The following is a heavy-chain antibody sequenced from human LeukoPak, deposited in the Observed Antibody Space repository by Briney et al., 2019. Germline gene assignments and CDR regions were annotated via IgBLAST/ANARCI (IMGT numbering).Heavy chain of an antibody. J-gene: IGHJ3*02. Sequence: ASVKVSCKASGYTFTGPYMHWVRQAPGQGLEWMGWISGYNGNTNYGEKVQGRLTMTLDTSTTTAYMELSGLRSDDTAVYYCARVFDFGDNGDDAFDTWGQGTLVTVSS. CDR2: ISGYNGNT. V-gene: IGHV1-18*04. D-gene: IGHD4-17*01. CDR3: ARVFDFGDNGDDAFDT. CDR1: GYTFTGPY.